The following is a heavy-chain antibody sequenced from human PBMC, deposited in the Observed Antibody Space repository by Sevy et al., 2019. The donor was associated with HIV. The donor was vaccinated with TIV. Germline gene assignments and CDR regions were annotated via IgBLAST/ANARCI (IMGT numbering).Heavy chain of an antibody. CDR1: GFTFSSYA. J-gene: IGHJ6*02. CDR3: ARDLDLGYCSGGSCLLGYYYGMDV. CDR2: ISYDGSNK. D-gene: IGHD2-15*01. Sequence: GGSLRLSCAASGFTFSSYAMHWVRQAPGKGLEWVAVISYDGSNKYYADSVKGRFTISRDNSKNTLYLQMNSLRAEDTAVYYWARDLDLGYCSGGSCLLGYYYGMDVWGQGTTVTVSS. V-gene: IGHV3-30-3*01.